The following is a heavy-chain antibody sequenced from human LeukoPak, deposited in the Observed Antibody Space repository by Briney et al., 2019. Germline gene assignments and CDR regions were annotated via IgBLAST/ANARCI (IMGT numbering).Heavy chain of an antibody. CDR2: IKSKTDGGTT. Sequence: GGSLRLSCAASGFTFSNAWMSWVRQAPGKGLEWVGRIKSKTDGGTTDYAAPVKGRFTISRDDSKNTLYLQMNSLKTEDTAVYYCTTDPFLPLWFGELPNWFDPWGQGTLVTVSS. CDR3: TTDPFLPLWFGELPNWFDP. CDR1: GFTFSNAW. V-gene: IGHV3-15*01. D-gene: IGHD3-10*01. J-gene: IGHJ5*02.